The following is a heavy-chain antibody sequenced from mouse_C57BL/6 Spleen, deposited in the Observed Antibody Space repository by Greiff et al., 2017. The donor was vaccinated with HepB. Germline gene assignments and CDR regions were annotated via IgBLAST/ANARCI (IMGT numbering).Heavy chain of an antibody. CDR2: ISYDGSN. J-gene: IGHJ2*01. V-gene: IGHV3-6*01. Sequence: DVQLQESGPGLVKPSQSLSLTCSVTGYSITSGYYWNWIRQFPGNKLEWMGYISYDGSNNYNPSLKNRISITRDTSKNQFFLKLNSVTTEDTATYYCARRDYDYDGDFDYWGQGTTLTVSS. CDR3: ARRDYDYDGDFDY. CDR1: GYSITSGYY. D-gene: IGHD2-4*01.